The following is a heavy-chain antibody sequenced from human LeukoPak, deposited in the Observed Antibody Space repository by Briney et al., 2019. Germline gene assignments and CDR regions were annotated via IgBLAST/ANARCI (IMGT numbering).Heavy chain of an antibody. CDR1: GYTFTGYY. D-gene: IGHD6-13*01. CDR3: TRVLPRIAAAGTYYFDY. J-gene: IGHJ4*02. V-gene: IGHV1-2*02. Sequence: ASVKVSCKASGYTFTGYYMHWERQAPGQGLEWMGWINPNSGGTNYAQKFQGRVTMTRDTSISTAYMELSRLRSDDTAVYYCTRVLPRIAAAGTYYFDYWGQGTLVTVSS. CDR2: INPNSGGT.